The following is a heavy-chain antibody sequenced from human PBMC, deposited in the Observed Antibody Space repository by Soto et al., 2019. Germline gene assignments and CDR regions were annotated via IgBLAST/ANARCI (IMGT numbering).Heavy chain of an antibody. V-gene: IGHV2-70*01. D-gene: IGHD6-13*01. CDR3: ARIGPVGYSSSWYERDAFDI. J-gene: IGHJ3*02. CDR1: GFSLSTSGMC. CDR2: IDWDDDK. Sequence: GSGPTLVNPTQTLTLTCTFSGFSLSTSGMCVSWIRQPPGKALEWLALIDWDDDKYYSTSLKTRLTISKDTSKNQVVLTMTNMDPVDTATYYCARIGPVGYSSSWYERDAFDIWGQGTMVTVSS.